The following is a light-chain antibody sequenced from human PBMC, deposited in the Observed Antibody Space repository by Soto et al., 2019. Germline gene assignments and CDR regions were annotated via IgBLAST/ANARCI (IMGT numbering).Light chain of an antibody. Sequence: QSVLTQPPSVSAAPGQTVTISCSGSSSNIGNNYVSWYQQLPGTAPKLLIYENNKRPSGIPDRFSGSKSGTSATLGITGLQSGDEADYYCGTWDSSLSAVVFGVGTKLTVL. CDR3: GTWDSSLSAVV. CDR1: SSNIGNNY. J-gene: IGLJ3*02. CDR2: ENN. V-gene: IGLV1-51*02.